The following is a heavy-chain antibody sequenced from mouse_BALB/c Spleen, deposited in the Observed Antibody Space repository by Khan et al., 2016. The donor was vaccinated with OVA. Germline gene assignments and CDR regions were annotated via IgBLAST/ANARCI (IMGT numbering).Heavy chain of an antibody. J-gene: IGHJ3*01. Sequence: QVQLQQSGTELVKPGASVKLSCKTSGYTFTSYWIQWVKQRPGQGLEWIGQIFPGTGTTYYNENFKGKATLTIDTSSTTAYMQLSSLTSEDSAVYFCARVYFGNYEFAYWGQGTLVTVSA. V-gene: IGHV1S132*01. CDR1: GYTFTSYW. D-gene: IGHD2-1*01. CDR2: IFPGTGTT. CDR3: ARVYFGNYEFAY.